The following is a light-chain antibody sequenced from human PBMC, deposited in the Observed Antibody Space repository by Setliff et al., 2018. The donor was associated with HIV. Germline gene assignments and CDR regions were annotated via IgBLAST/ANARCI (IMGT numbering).Light chain of an antibody. V-gene: IGLV2-23*02. J-gene: IGLJ2*01. Sequence: QSVLTQPASVSGSPGQSITISCTGTSSDVGGYNLVSWYQQHPGKAPKLMIYEVSKRPSGVSNRFSGSKSGNTASLTISGLQAEDETDYYCCSYAGTYVVFGGGTKVTVL. CDR3: CSYAGTYVV. CDR2: EVS. CDR1: SSDVGGYNL.